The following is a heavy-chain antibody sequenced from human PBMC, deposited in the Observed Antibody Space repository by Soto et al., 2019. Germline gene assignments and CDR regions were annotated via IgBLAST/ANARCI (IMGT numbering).Heavy chain of an antibody. D-gene: IGHD4-4*01. J-gene: IGHJ4*02. CDR3: ARANGNDYRLIDY. V-gene: IGHV4-34*01. Sequence: ETLSLTCAVYGGSFSGYYWSWIRQPPGKGLEWIGEINHSGSTNYNPSLKSRVTISVDTSKNQFSLKLSSVTAADTAVYYCARANGNDYRLIDYWGQGTLVTVSS. CDR1: GGSFSGYY. CDR2: INHSGST.